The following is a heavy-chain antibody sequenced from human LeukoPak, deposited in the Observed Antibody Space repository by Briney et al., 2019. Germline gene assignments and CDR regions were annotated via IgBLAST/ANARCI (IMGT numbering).Heavy chain of an antibody. CDR1: GYIFTDYY. CDR3: ARGHTGGNHRDYYMDV. J-gene: IGHJ6*03. V-gene: IGHV1-2*02. CDR2: INTNTGGT. D-gene: IGHD2-8*02. Sequence: VASVKVSCKASGYIFTDYYMHWVRQAPGQGLEWMGWINTNTGGTNYAQKFRGRVTMTGDTSISTAYMELSRVTSDDTAVYYCARGHTGGNHRDYYMDVWGKGATVTVSS.